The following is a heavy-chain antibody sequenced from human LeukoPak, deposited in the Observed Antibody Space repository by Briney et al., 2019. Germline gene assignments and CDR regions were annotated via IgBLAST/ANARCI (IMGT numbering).Heavy chain of an antibody. J-gene: IGHJ4*02. CDR2: VSHSGSI. CDR3: WAIVTTIKLDF. CDR1: GGSISSSSYS. V-gene: IGHV4-39*01. D-gene: IGHD5-12*01. Sequence: SETLSLTCTVSGGSISSSSYSWGWIRQPPGKGLEWIGSVSHSGSINYDPSLKNRVTISVDTSKNQFSLKLSSVTAADTAVYYCWAIVTTIKLDFWGQGTLVTVSS.